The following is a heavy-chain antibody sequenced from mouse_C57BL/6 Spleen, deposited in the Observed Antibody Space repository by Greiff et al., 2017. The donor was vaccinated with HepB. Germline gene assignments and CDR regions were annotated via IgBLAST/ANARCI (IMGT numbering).Heavy chain of an antibody. CDR2: INPNNGGT. Sequence: EVQLQQSGPELVKPGASVKISCKASGYTFTDYYMNWVKQSHGKSLEWIGDINPNNGGTSYNQKFKGKATLTVDKSSSTAYMERRSLTSEDSAVYYCARWGNYYGSTDWYFDVWGTGTTVTVSS. CDR1: GYTFTDYY. V-gene: IGHV1-26*01. CDR3: ARWGNYYGSTDWYFDV. D-gene: IGHD1-1*01. J-gene: IGHJ1*03.